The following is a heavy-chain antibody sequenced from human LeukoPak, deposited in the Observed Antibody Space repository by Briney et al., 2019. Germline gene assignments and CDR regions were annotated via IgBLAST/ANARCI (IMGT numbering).Heavy chain of an antibody. J-gene: IGHJ4*02. CDR3: ARGFWTGVEY. CDR1: GFTFSTYG. D-gene: IGHD3/OR15-3a*01. Sequence: GGSLRLSWAASGFTFSTYGMHWVRQAPGEGLVWVSRIKSDGSDTSYADSVKGRFTISRDNAKNTLYLQMNSLRAEDTAVYYCARGFWTGVEYWGQGALVTVSS. V-gene: IGHV3-74*01. CDR2: IKSDGSDT.